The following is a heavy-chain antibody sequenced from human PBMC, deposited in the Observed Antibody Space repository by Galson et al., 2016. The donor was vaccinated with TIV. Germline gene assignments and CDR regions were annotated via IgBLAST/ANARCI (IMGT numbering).Heavy chain of an antibody. CDR2: IVPVLGMA. CDR3: ARGDTYYESTFDY. D-gene: IGHD3-22*01. CDR1: GGSLSTYI. J-gene: IGHJ4*02. V-gene: IGHV1-69*02. Sequence: SVKVSCKASGGSLSTYIISWVRQAPGQGLEWMGRIVPVLGMANYAQKFQGRVTITADKSPSTVHMELSSLRSADTAVYYCARGDTYYESTFDYWGQGTLVTVSS.